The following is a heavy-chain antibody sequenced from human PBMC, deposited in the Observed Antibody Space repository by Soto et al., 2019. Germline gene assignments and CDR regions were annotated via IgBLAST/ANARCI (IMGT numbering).Heavy chain of an antibody. V-gene: IGHV3-21*01. CDR1: GFTFSSYS. CDR2: VSTSISYL. D-gene: IGHD6-13*01. Sequence: PRWSLRLPCAASGFTFSSYSMNWVRQAPGKGLERVSSVSTSISYLYYPDSGKGRLTISRDNAKKTLYLKMNSQRAEDTAVYYCARDMSPSIAGARDAFDLWDKGTMVPLSS. J-gene: IGHJ3*01. CDR3: ARDMSPSIAGARDAFDL.